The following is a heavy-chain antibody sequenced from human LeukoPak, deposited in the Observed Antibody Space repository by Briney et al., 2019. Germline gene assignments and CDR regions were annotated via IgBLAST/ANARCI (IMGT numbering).Heavy chain of an antibody. J-gene: IGHJ5*02. CDR1: GGSISSYY. V-gene: IGHV4-59*08. CDR2: IYYSGST. Sequence: SETLSLTCTVSGGSISSYYWSWIRQPPGKGLEWIGYIYYSGSTNYNPSLKSRVIISVDTSKNQFSLKLNSVTAADTAVYYCARVDGSCSGGSCPSGNWFDPWGQGTLVTVSS. D-gene: IGHD2-15*01. CDR3: ARVDGSCSGGSCPSGNWFDP.